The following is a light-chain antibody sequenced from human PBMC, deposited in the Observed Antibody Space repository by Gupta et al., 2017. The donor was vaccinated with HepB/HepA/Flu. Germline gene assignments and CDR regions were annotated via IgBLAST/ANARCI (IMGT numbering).Light chain of an antibody. Sequence: QPVVTQEPSFSVSPGGTVTLTCGLNSGSVSTTYYPSWYQQTPAPAPRPLYYSTRNRSAGVPGRFSGSLLGTTAATTITGAEADDDCYYYCAQYMGSGIWVFGGGTKLTVL. CDR2: STR. V-gene: IGLV8-61*01. J-gene: IGLJ3*02. CDR1: SGSVSTTYY. CDR3: AQYMGSGIWV.